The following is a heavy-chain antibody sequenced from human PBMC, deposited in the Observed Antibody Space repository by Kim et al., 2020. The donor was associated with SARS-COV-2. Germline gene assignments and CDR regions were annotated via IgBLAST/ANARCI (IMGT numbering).Heavy chain of an antibody. Sequence: GGSLRLSCAASGFTFSSYAMHWVRQAPGKGLEWVAVISYDGSNKYYADSVKGRFTISRDNSKNTLYLQMNSLRAEDTAVYYCARAYYGDMYAFDIWGQGTMVTVSS. CDR3: ARAYYGDMYAFDI. CDR2: ISYDGSNK. D-gene: IGHD4-17*01. J-gene: IGHJ3*02. CDR1: GFTFSSYA. V-gene: IGHV3-30-3*01.